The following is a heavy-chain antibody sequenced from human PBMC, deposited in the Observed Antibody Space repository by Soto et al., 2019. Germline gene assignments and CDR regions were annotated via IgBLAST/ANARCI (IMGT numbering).Heavy chain of an antibody. V-gene: IGHV3-74*01. CDR1: GTTFRNYG. J-gene: IGHJ4*02. CDR3: ASDAAAGLKF. CDR2: INSDASII. Sequence: EVQLVESGGGLVQPGGSLRLSCAASGTTFRNYGWHWIRQAPGKGLVWVSHINSDASIINYADSVKGRFTISRDNARNTLYLQMNSLRVDDTAIYYCASDAAAGLKFWGQGTLVTVSS. D-gene: IGHD6-25*01.